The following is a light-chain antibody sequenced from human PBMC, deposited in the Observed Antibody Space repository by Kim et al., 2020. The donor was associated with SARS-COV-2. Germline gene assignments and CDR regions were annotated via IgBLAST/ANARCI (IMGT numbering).Light chain of an antibody. CDR3: QSYDSSLSGSGV. J-gene: IGLJ1*01. CDR2: GNS. CDR1: SSNIGAGYD. Sequence: VTISCTGGSSNIGAGYDVHWYQQLPGTAPKLLINGNSNRPSGVPDRFSGSKSGTSASLAITGLQAEDEADYYCQSYDSSLSGSGVFGTGTKVTVL. V-gene: IGLV1-40*01.